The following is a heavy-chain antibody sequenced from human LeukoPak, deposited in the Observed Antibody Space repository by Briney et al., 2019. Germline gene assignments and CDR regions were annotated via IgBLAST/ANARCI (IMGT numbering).Heavy chain of an antibody. J-gene: IGHJ4*02. CDR2: ISGSGGST. CDR1: GFTFSSYA. CDR3: AKDLYYDSSGYYYGAS. Sequence: RSGGSLRLSCAASGFTFSSYAMSWVRQAPGKGLEWVSAISGSGGSTYYADSVKGRFTISRDNSKNTLYLQMNSLRAEDTAVYYCAKDLYYDSSGYYYGASWGQGTLVTVSS. D-gene: IGHD3-22*01. V-gene: IGHV3-23*01.